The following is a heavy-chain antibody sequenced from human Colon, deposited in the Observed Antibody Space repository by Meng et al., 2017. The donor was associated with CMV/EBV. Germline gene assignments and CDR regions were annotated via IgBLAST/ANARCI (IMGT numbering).Heavy chain of an antibody. CDR2: INTDGTVT. CDR3: ERATDFGSGMAFDP. J-gene: IGHJ5*02. Sequence: GGSLRLSCTASGFTFNRFWIHWVRQAPGKGPVWVSVINTDGTVTRYADSVKGRFTISRDNTKNTLFLQMNSLRAEDTAVYYCERATDFGSGMAFDPWGQGTLVTVSS. D-gene: IGHD3-10*01. V-gene: IGHV3-74*01. CDR1: GFTFNRFW.